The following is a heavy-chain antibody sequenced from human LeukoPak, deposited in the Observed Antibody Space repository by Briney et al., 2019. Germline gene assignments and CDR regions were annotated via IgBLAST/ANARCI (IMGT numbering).Heavy chain of an antibody. V-gene: IGHV4-30-4*01. CDR3: ARVPLYYYDSSGYHFDY. D-gene: IGHD3-22*01. Sequence: PSQTLSLTCTVSGGSISSGDYYWSWIRQPPGKGLEWIGYIYYSGSTYYNPSLKSRVTISVDTSKNQFSLKLSSVTAADTAVYYCARVPLYYYDSSGYHFDYWGQGTLVTVSS. J-gene: IGHJ4*02. CDR2: IYYSGST. CDR1: GGSISSGDYY.